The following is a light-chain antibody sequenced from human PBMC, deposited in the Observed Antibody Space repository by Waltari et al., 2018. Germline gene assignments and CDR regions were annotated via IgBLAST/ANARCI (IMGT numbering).Light chain of an antibody. V-gene: IGKV1-17*01. CDR2: AAS. CDR1: QGIRSY. CDR3: LQHNSYPWT. J-gene: IGKJ1*01. Sequence: DIQMTQSPSSLSASVGDTVTITCRASQGIRSYLNWFQQKPGKAPKLLIYAASSLESGVPSRFSGSGSGTEFTLIISSLQPEDFAAYYCLQHNSYPWTFGQGTKVEIK.